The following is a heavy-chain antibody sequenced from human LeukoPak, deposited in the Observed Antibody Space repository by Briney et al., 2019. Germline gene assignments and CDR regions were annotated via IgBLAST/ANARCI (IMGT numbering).Heavy chain of an antibody. CDR3: ARGDGEAASLWENWFDP. V-gene: IGHV1-46*01. CDR2: INPSGGRT. J-gene: IGHJ5*02. D-gene: IGHD6-13*01. CDR1: GYTFTSYY. Sequence: GASVKVSCKASGYTFTSYYIHWVRQGPGQGLEWMGIINPSGGRTSYAQEFQGRVTMTRDMSTSTVYMELSSLRSEDTAIYYCARGDGEAASLWENWFDPWGQGTLVTVSS.